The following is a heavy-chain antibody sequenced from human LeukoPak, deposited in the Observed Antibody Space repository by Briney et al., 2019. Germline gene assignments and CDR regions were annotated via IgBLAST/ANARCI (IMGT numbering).Heavy chain of an antibody. CDR3: ARAGWDLYVDY. CDR1: GVSISSYY. D-gene: IGHD1-26*01. J-gene: IGHJ4*02. Sequence: SETLCLTCTVSGVSISSYYWSWIRQPPGKGLEWIGYIYYSGSTNYNPSLKSRVTISVDTSKNQFSLKLSSVTAADTAVYYCARAGWDLYVDYWGQGTLVTVSS. V-gene: IGHV4-59*01. CDR2: IYYSGST.